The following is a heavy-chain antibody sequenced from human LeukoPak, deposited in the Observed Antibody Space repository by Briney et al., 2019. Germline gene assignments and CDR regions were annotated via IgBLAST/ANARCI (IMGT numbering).Heavy chain of an antibody. D-gene: IGHD3-3*01. CDR1: GGSFSGYY. V-gene: IGHV4-34*01. J-gene: IGHJ6*03. CDR3: ARGRTYYDFWSGYGYYYYMDV. Sequence: SETLSLTCAVYGGSFSGYYWSWIRQPTGKGLEWIGEINHSGSTNYNPSLKSRVTISVDTSKNQFSLKLSSVTAADTAVYYCARGRTYYDFWSGYGYYYYMDVWGKGTTVTVSS. CDR2: INHSGST.